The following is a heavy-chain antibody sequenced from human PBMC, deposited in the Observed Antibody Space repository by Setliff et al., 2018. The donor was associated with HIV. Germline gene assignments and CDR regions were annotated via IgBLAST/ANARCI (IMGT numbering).Heavy chain of an antibody. CDR3: AKTIAAAATLPFDF. CDR1: GYTFTSYH. J-gene: IGHJ4*02. V-gene: IGHV1-2*06. Sequence: GASVKVSCKASGYTFTSYHIHWVRQAPGQGLEWMGRINPNSGGTNYAQKFQGRVTMTTDTSTSTAYMELRNLISDDTAVYYCAKTIAAAATLPFDFWGQGTLVTVSS. CDR2: INPNSGGT. D-gene: IGHD6-13*01.